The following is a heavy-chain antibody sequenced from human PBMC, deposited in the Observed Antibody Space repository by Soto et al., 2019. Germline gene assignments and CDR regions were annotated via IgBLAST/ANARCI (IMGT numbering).Heavy chain of an antibody. Sequence: QVQLVQSGAEVKKPGASVKVSCKASGYTFTSYGISWVRQAPGQGLEWMGWISAYNGNTNYAQKLQGRVTMTTDTSTSTAYMQLGSLRPDDTAVYYCARDGRRRVATIPPSYYYYGMDVWGQGTTVTVSS. CDR2: ISAYNGNT. CDR1: GYTFTSYG. J-gene: IGHJ6*02. CDR3: ARDGRRRVATIPPSYYYYGMDV. V-gene: IGHV1-18*01. D-gene: IGHD5-12*01.